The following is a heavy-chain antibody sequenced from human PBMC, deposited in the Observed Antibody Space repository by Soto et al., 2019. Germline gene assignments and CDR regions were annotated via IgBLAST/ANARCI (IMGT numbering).Heavy chain of an antibody. D-gene: IGHD3-10*01. Sequence: ASVKVSGKTSGYTFTDHGIDWVRQAPGQGLEWVGWVSSYNGNTNYAYNLKDRVIMTTDASTSTAYMEPRGLRSDDTAVYYCARGVEASYSPADFWGQGTPVTVSS. CDR3: ARGVEASYSPADF. V-gene: IGHV1-18*01. J-gene: IGHJ4*02. CDR2: VSSYNGNT. CDR1: GYTFTDHG.